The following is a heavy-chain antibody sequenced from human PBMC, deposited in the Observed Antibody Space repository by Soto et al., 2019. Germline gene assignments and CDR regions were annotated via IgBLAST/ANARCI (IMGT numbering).Heavy chain of an antibody. Sequence: GGTLRLSCLAYGFTFSDFDMTWVRHVPGRGLGWVGSIDGAGGSTYYAESVRGRFRISRDNSQNTLFLHMNRLTVDDTAIYYCAAPRDEYGSGVSWFTYGMDIWGQGTTVTVSS. V-gene: IGHV3-23*01. CDR1: GFTFSDFD. D-gene: IGHD3-10*01. J-gene: IGHJ6*02. CDR3: AAPRDEYGSGVSWFTYGMDI. CDR2: IDGAGGST.